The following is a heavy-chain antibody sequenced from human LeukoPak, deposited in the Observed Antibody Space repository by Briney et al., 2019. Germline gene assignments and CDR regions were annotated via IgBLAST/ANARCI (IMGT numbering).Heavy chain of an antibody. Sequence: GGSLRLSCAASGFTFSNYRMSWVRQAPGKGLEWVANIKQDGSETHYVDSVRGRFIVSRDNAVFLQMNSLGVEDTAIYYCARDFAAAVGWGQGTLVTVSS. V-gene: IGHV3-7*01. J-gene: IGHJ4*02. CDR1: GFTFSNYR. D-gene: IGHD2-15*01. CDR3: ARDFAAAVG. CDR2: IKQDGSET.